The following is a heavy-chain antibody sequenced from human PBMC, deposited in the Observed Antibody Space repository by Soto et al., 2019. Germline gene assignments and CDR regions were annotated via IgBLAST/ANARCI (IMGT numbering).Heavy chain of an antibody. J-gene: IGHJ6*02. Sequence: AGGSLRLSCAASGFTFSSYAMSWVRQAPGKGLEWVSAISGSGGSTYYADSVKGWFTISRDNSKNTLYLQMNSLRAEDTAVYYCAKDPSYSSSSKSSLDYYYYGMDVWGQGTTVTVSS. CDR2: ISGSGGST. CDR3: AKDPSYSSSSKSSLDYYYYGMDV. D-gene: IGHD6-6*01. V-gene: IGHV3-23*01. CDR1: GFTFSSYA.